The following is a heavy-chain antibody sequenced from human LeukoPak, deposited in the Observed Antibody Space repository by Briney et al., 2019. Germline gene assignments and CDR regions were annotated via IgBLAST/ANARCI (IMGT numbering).Heavy chain of an antibody. J-gene: IGHJ4*02. V-gene: IGHV4-39*01. CDR3: ASTSHYYDSSGPFQC. Sequence: SETLSLTCTVSGGSISSSSYYWGWLRQPPGKGLEWIGSIYYSGSTYYNPSLKSRVTISVETSKNQFSLKLSSVTAADTAVYYCASTSHYYDSSGPFQCWGQGTLVTVSS. D-gene: IGHD3-22*01. CDR1: GGSISSSSYY. CDR2: IYYSGST.